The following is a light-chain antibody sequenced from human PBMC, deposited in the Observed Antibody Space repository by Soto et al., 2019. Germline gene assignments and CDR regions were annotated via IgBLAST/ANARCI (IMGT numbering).Light chain of an antibody. CDR1: QSISSY. Sequence: DIQMTQSPSSLSASVGDRVTITCRAGQSISSYLNWYQQKPGKAPKLLIYAASNLQSGVPSRFSGSGSGTDFTLTISSLQPEDFATYYCQQSYSTPYTFGPGTKLESK. CDR3: QQSYSTPYT. V-gene: IGKV1-39*01. J-gene: IGKJ2*01. CDR2: AAS.